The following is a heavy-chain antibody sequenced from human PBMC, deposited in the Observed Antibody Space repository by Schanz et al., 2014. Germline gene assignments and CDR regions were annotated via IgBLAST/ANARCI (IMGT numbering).Heavy chain of an antibody. D-gene: IGHD5-12*01. V-gene: IGHV3-11*06. J-gene: IGHJ4*02. CDR3: AREGEWGYDPPRH. Sequence: QVQLVESGGGVVQPGGSLRLSCVVSGFTFSDYYMSLIRQAPGKGLEWVSYISSSSIYTNYADSVKGRFTISRDNAKNSLYLQMNSLRAEDTAVYYCAREGEWGYDPPRHWGQGTLVTVSS. CDR1: GFTFSDYY. CDR2: ISSSSIYT.